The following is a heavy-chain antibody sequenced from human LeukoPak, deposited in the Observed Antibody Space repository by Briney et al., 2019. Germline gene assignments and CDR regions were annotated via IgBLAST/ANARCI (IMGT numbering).Heavy chain of an antibody. J-gene: IGHJ3*02. CDR2: IIPIFGTA. D-gene: IGHD3-3*01. V-gene: IGHV1-69*15. Sequence: SVKVSCKASGGTFSSYAISWVRQAPGQGLEWMGRIIPIFGTANYAQKFQGRVTITADESTSTAYMELSSLRSEDTAVYYCASRGPFWSGLVSAGAFDIWGQGTMVTVSS. CDR3: ASRGPFWSGLVSAGAFDI. CDR1: GGTFSSYA.